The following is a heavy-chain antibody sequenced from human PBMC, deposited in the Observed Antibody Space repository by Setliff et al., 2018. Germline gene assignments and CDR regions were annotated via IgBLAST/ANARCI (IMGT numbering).Heavy chain of an antibody. CDR2: TNAGNGNI. CDR1: GDTSTTYA. V-gene: IGHV1-3*01. J-gene: IGHJ6*03. CDR3: ARDKLWLMGYYYYYYMDV. D-gene: IGHD5-18*01. Sequence: ASVKVSCKASGDTSTTYAIHWVRQAPGQGLEWMGWTNAGNGNIRYSQKFQGRVTITRDTSASTAYMELSSLRSEDTAVYYCARDKLWLMGYYYYYYMDVWGKGTTVTVSS.